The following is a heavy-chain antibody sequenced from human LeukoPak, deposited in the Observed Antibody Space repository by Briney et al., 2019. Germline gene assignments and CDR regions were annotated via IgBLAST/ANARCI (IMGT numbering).Heavy chain of an antibody. CDR2: IDYYGNT. V-gene: IGHV4-59*11. Sequence: SEPLSLTCTVCGGPMKRHYWRWVRRPPGEGLEGIANIDYYGNTNYNPSLKSRVTISLDTSKKQVSLNLSSVTAADTAVYYCARHRAYCGGDCLYYYLDSWGQGTLVTVSS. CDR3: ARHRAYCGGDCLYYYLDS. D-gene: IGHD2-21*02. CDR1: GGPMKRHY. J-gene: IGHJ4*02.